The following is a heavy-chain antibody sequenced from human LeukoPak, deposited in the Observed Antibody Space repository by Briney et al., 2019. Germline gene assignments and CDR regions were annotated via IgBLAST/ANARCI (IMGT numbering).Heavy chain of an antibody. V-gene: IGHV3-30-3*01. CDR1: GFTFSSYA. Sequence: SGRSLRLSCAASGFTFSSYAMHWVRQAPGKGLEWVAVILHDGSNKYYADSVKGRFTISRDNSKNTLYLQMNSLRAEDTAVYYCARGYCSGGSCYGEIDYWGQGTPVTVSS. CDR3: ARGYCSGGSCYGEIDY. J-gene: IGHJ4*02. D-gene: IGHD2-15*01. CDR2: ILHDGSNK.